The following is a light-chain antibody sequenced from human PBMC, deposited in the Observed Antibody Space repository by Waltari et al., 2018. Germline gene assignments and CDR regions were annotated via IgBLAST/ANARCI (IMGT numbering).Light chain of an antibody. CDR3: QKYDFLPAT. CDR1: QGVGKY. J-gene: IGKJ1*01. V-gene: IGKV3-20*01. CDR2: PAS. Sequence: ENVLTQSPGTLSLSPGERATPSCRASQGVGKYLAWYQQRPGQAPRLLLYPASIRATGIPDRFSGSGFGTDFSLTISRLEPEDFAVYYCQKYDFLPATFGQGTTVEIK.